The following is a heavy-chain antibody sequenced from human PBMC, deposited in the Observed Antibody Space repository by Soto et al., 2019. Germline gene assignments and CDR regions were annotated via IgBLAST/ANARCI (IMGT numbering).Heavy chain of an antibody. D-gene: IGHD3-22*01. Sequence: ASVKVSWKASGYSFTSYGRSWVRQAPRQGLEWMGWISAYNGNTNYAQKLQGRVTMTTDTSTSTAYMELRSLRSDDTAVYYCARDDSSGPYYYDSSGYYYFDYWGQGTLVTGSS. CDR3: ARDDSSGPYYYDSSGYYYFDY. CDR1: GYSFTSYG. J-gene: IGHJ4*02. V-gene: IGHV1-18*04. CDR2: ISAYNGNT.